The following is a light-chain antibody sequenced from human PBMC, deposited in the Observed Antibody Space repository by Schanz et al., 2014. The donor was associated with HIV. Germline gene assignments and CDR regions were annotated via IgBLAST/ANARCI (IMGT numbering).Light chain of an antibody. Sequence: QSALTQPPSASGSPGQSVTISCTGTSSDVGGYNYVSWYQQHPGKAPKLMIYEVNNRPSGVSNRFSGSKSGNTASLTISGLQAEDEADYYCSSFTYTSTPVVFGGGTKVTVL. J-gene: IGLJ2*01. CDR2: EVN. V-gene: IGLV2-14*01. CDR1: SSDVGGYNY. CDR3: SSFTYTSTPVV.